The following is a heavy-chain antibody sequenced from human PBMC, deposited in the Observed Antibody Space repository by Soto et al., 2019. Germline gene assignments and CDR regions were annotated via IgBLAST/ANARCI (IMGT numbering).Heavy chain of an antibody. CDR2: ISYDGNNK. CDR1: GFTFSSYG. CDR3: AKDLYAFSNYYGMDV. V-gene: IGHV3-30*18. D-gene: IGHD3-3*02. J-gene: IGHJ6*02. Sequence: PVGSLRLSCAASGFTFSSYGMHWVRQAPGKGLEWVAFISYDGNNKNYADSVKGRFTISRDNSKNTLYLQMNSLRVEDTGVHYCAKDLYAFSNYYGMDVWGQGTTVTVSS.